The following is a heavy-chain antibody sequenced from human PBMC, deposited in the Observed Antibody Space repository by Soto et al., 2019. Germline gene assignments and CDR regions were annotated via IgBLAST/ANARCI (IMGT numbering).Heavy chain of an antibody. CDR3: ARTPGIAAAGPYFDY. CDR2: IYYSGST. V-gene: IGHV4-59*01. J-gene: IGHJ4*02. D-gene: IGHD6-13*01. Sequence: SETLSLTCTVSGGSISSYYWSWIRQPPGKGLEWIGYIYYSGSTNYNPSLKSRVTISVDTSKNQFSLKLSSVTAADTAVYYCARTPGIAAAGPYFDYWGQGTLVTVSS. CDR1: GGSISSYY.